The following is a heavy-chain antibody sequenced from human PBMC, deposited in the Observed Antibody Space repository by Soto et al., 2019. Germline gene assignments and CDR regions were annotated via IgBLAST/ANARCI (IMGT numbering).Heavy chain of an antibody. D-gene: IGHD3-22*01. Sequence: EVQLVESGGGLVQHGRSLRLSCAASGFTFDDYAMHWVRQDPGKGLEWVSGISWNSGSIGYADSVKGRFTISRDNAKNSLYLQMNSLRAEDTALYYCAKVHSSGARSWYFDLWGRGTLVTVSS. V-gene: IGHV3-9*01. CDR2: ISWNSGSI. CDR3: AKVHSSGARSWYFDL. J-gene: IGHJ2*01. CDR1: GFTFDDYA.